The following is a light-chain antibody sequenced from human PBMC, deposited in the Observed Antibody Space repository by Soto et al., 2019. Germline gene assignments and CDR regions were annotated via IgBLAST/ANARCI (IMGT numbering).Light chain of an antibody. CDR2: GAS. J-gene: IGKJ4*01. V-gene: IGKV3-15*01. Sequence: EIVMTQSPATLSVSPGERVTLSCRASESVSSNVAWYQHKPGQAPRLLIYGASTRATGIPARFSGSGSGTEFTLTISSLQSEDFAVYYCQQYNNWLTFGGGTKVEIK. CDR3: QQYNNWLT. CDR1: ESVSSN.